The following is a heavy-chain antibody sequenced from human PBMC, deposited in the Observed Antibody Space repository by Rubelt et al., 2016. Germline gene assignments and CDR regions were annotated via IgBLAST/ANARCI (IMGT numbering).Heavy chain of an antibody. Sequence: EVQLVESGGGLVQPGRSLRLSCAASGFTFDDYAMYWVRQAPGKGLQWVSGITWNSNNIGYADSVKGRFTISRDNFKNKRDLKMSSLRAEATALYFCARALRKLNVFDYWGLGTLVTVSS. CDR3: ARALRKLNVFDY. D-gene: IGHD4-23*01. CDR1: GFTFDDYA. V-gene: IGHV3-9*01. J-gene: IGHJ4*02. CDR2: ITWNSNNI.